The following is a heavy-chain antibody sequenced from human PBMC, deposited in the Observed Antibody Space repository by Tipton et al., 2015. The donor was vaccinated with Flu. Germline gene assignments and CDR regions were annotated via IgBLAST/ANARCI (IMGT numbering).Heavy chain of an antibody. J-gene: IGHJ4*02. Sequence: GLVKPSETLSLTCTVSGGSISSSSYYWGWIRQPPGKGLEWIGSIYYSGSTYYNPSLKSRVTISVDTSKNQFSLKLSSVTAADTAEYYCASFMTTVTFWANDYWGQGTLVTVSS. CDR2: IYYSGST. V-gene: IGHV4-39*01. CDR3: ASFMTTVTFWANDY. D-gene: IGHD4-17*01. CDR1: GGSISSSSYY.